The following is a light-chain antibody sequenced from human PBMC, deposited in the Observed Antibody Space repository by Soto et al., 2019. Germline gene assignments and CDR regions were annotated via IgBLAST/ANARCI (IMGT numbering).Light chain of an antibody. J-gene: IGKJ3*01. CDR1: QGISNW. CDR2: AAS. Sequence: DIQMTQSPSSVSASVGDRVTITCRASQGISNWLAWYQQKPGKAPSLLIHAASSLQSGVPSRFSGSGYGTDFTLSISSLQPEDFATYFCQQANSLPVTFGPGTKVDIK. V-gene: IGKV1-12*01. CDR3: QQANSLPVT.